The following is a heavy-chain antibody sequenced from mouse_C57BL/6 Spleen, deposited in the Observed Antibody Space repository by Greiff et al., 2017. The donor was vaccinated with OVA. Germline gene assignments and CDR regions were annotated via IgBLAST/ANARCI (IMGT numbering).Heavy chain of an antibody. D-gene: IGHD2-4*01. CDR1: GYTFTSYT. Sequence: VQLQQSGAELARPGASVKMSCKASGYTFTSYTMHWVKQRPGQGLEWIGYINPSSGYTKYNQKFKDKATLTADKSSSTAYMQLSSLTSEDSAVYYCARAPYDYDYFDYWGQGTTLTVSS. CDR3: ARAPYDYDYFDY. V-gene: IGHV1-4*01. J-gene: IGHJ2*01. CDR2: INPSSGYT.